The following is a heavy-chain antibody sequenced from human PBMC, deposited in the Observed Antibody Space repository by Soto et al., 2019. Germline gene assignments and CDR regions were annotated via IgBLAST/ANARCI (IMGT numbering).Heavy chain of an antibody. CDR2: VKNNGGAT. Sequence: EVQLVESGGDLVKPGGSLRLSCAASGFISSHAWFHWVRQPPGKGLELVGRVKNNGGATDYAPSVKGRFIISRDDSKDMVSLQLSSLRTEDTAIYYRAADLGPPYDSNNWFDPWGPGTLVTVSS. CDR1: GFISSHAW. CDR3: AADLGPPYDSNNWFDP. J-gene: IGHJ5*02. V-gene: IGHV3-15*07. D-gene: IGHD2-21*01.